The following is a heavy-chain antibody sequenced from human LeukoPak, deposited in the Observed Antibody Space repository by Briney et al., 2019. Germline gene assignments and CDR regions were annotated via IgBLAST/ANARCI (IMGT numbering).Heavy chain of an antibody. CDR1: GFTFDDYG. D-gene: IGHD2-8*01. CDR3: AKGQWGLFI. V-gene: IGHV3-20*04. CDR2: INWNGGSR. J-gene: IGHJ3*02. Sequence: GGSLRLLCAASGFTFDDYGMSWVRQVPGKGLEWVSGINWNGGSRDYADSVKGRFTISRDNSKNTLYLQMNSLRAEDTAVYYCAKGQWGLFIWGQGTMVTVSS.